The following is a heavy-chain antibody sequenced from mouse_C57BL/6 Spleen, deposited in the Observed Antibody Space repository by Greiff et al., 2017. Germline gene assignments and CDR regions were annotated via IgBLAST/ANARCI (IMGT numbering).Heavy chain of an antibody. CDR3: ARERVGGFDC. CDR2: IDPSDSYT. Sequence: QVQLKQPGAELVRPGTSVKLSCKASGYTFTSYWMHWVKQRPGQGLEWIGVIDPSDSYTNYNQKFKGKATLTVDTSSSTAYMQLSSLTSEDSAVYYCARERVGGFDCWGQGTTLTVSS. V-gene: IGHV1-59*01. CDR1: GYTFTSYW. J-gene: IGHJ2*01.